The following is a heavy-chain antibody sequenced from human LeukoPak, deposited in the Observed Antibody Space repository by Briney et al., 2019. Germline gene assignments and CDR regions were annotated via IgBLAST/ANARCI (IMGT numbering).Heavy chain of an antibody. J-gene: IGHJ5*02. CDR3: ARHAKYNYLDP. CDR1: GGSVISDTYY. CDR2: IHYSEST. D-gene: IGHD1-1*01. V-gene: IGHV4-39*01. Sequence: KSSETLSLTCTVSGGSVISDTYYWGWIRQPPGKGLEWIGSIHYSESTYYTPSLKTRITMSVDTSKNQFSLKLRSVTAADTAVYFCARHAKYNYLDPWGQGTLVTVSS.